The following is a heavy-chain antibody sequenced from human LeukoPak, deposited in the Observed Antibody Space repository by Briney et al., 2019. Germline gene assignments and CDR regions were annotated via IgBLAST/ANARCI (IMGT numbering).Heavy chain of an antibody. J-gene: IGHJ6*02. CDR2: LNQDGSEK. D-gene: IGHD3-16*01. CDR1: GSTFSTYW. Sequence: GGSLRLSCAVSGSTFSTYWMSWVRQAPGKGLEWVANLNQDGSEKYYVDSVKGRFTISRDNAKNSLYLQMDSLRVEDTALYYCAKDESTGGFAPGYFYGMGVWGQGTTVTVSS. V-gene: IGHV3-7*03. CDR3: AKDESTGGFAPGYFYGMGV.